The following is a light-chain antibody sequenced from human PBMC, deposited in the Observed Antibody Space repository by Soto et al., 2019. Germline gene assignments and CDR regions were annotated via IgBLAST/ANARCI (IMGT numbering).Light chain of an antibody. V-gene: IGKV3-15*01. CDR1: QSVSSS. Sequence: EVVMTQSPDTLSVSPGKRATLSCRASQSVSSSLAWYQQKPGQAPRLLIYGASTRATGVPARFSGSGSGTEFTLTISSLQSEDVAVYYCQHFHNWPPWTFGQGTRVEIK. CDR2: GAS. CDR3: QHFHNWPPWT. J-gene: IGKJ1*01.